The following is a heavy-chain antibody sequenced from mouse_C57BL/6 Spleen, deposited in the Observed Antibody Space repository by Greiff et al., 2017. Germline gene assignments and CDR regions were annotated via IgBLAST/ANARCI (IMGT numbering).Heavy chain of an antibody. Sequence: VHLVESGAELMKPGASVKLSCKATGYKFTGYWIEWVKQRPGHGLEWIGEILPGSGSTNYNEKFKGKATVNADTSYNTADMQLSSLTTEDSAIYYCARGGTVYFDYWGQGTTLTVSS. CDR3: ARGGTVYFDY. J-gene: IGHJ2*01. CDR2: ILPGSGST. CDR1: GYKFTGYW. V-gene: IGHV1-9*01. D-gene: IGHD1-1*01.